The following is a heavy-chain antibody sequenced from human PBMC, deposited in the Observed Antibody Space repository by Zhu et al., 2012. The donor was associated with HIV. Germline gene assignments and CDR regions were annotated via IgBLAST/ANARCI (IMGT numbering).Heavy chain of an antibody. Sequence: QVHLQESGPGLVKPSQTLSLTCTVSGDSISSGGYYWNWIRQSPGKGLEWIGYIYYSGNTYYNPSLKSRVTVSMDMSKNHFSLKLSSVTAADTAVYYCARGRGFYYFDYWGQGALVTVSS. J-gene: IGHJ4*02. CDR2: IYYSGNT. CDR3: ARGRGFYYFDY. CDR1: GDSISSGGYY. V-gene: IGHV4-30-4*01. D-gene: IGHD3-10*01.